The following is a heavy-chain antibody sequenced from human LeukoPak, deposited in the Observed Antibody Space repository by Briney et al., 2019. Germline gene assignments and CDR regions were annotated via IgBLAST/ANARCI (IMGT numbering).Heavy chain of an antibody. Sequence: PGGSLRLSCAASGFTFNRYALSWVRQAPGKGLEWDSTIGGGGENTYYADSVKGRFTISRDSSKNTVYLHMKSLRAEDTAVYFCAKVLTGSQDYWGQGTLVTVTS. CDR2: IGGGGENT. J-gene: IGHJ4*02. D-gene: IGHD1-14*01. CDR1: GFTFNRYA. CDR3: AKVLTGSQDY. V-gene: IGHV3-23*01.